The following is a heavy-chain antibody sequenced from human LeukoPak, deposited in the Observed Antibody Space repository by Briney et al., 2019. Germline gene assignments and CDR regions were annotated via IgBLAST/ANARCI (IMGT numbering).Heavy chain of an antibody. J-gene: IGHJ4*02. V-gene: IGHV3-66*01. CDR1: GFTVSSNY. D-gene: IGHD4-11*01. CDR2: IYRGGST. Sequence: GGSLRLSCAASGFTVSSNYMSWVRQAPGKGLEWVSVIYRGGSTYYADPVKGRFTISRDNSKNTLYLQMNSLRAEDTAVYYCARITLQYYFDYWGQGTLVTVSS. CDR3: ARITLQYYFDY.